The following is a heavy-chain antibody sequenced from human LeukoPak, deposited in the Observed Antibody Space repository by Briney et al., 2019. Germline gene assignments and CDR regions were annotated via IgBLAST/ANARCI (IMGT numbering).Heavy chain of an antibody. J-gene: IGHJ4*02. Sequence: GGSLRLSCAASGFTFSNDWMCWVRQAPGKGLEWVANINQDESKKYYADSVKGRFTISRDNAKNSLYLQMSSLTAEDTAIDYCARDHAYRADYWGQGTLVTVSS. CDR2: INQDESKK. D-gene: IGHD2-2*01. CDR1: GFTFSNDW. V-gene: IGHV3-7*01. CDR3: ARDHAYRADY.